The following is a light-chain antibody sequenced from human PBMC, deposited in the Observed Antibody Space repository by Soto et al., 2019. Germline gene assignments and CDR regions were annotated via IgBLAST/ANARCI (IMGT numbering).Light chain of an antibody. CDR2: AGS. CDR3: QQSYSTLT. Sequence: DIQMTQSPSSLSASVGDRVTITCRASQSISSYVNWYQQKPGKAPKLLIYAGSSLQSGVPSRFSGSGSGTDFSLTISSLQPEDFATYFCQQSYSTLTFGGGTKVEIK. V-gene: IGKV1-39*01. CDR1: QSISSY. J-gene: IGKJ4*01.